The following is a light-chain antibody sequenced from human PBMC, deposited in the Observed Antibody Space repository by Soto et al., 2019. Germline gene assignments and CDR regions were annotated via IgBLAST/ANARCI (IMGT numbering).Light chain of an antibody. Sequence: DIQMTQSPSSLSASVGDRVTITCRASHGIRNDFGCYQQKPGKAHKLLIYVASTLERGVPSRFSGSGSGTDFSLTISSLQPEDFATYYCLQHNSYPWTFGKGTTVELK. V-gene: IGKV1-17*01. CDR1: HGIRND. CDR2: VAS. CDR3: LQHNSYPWT. J-gene: IGKJ1*01.